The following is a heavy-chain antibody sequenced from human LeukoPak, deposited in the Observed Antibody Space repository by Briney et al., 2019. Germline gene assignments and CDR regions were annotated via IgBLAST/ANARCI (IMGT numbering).Heavy chain of an antibody. Sequence: PSETLSLTCTVSGGSISSSSYYWGWIRQPPGKGLEWIGSIYYSGSTYYNPSLKSRVTISVDTSKNQFSLKLSSVTAADTAVYYCARVKDYDSSGYYYAFDAFDIWGQGTMVTVSS. CDR1: GGSISSSSYY. CDR2: IYYSGST. V-gene: IGHV4-39*07. CDR3: ARVKDYDSSGYYYAFDAFDI. J-gene: IGHJ3*02. D-gene: IGHD3-22*01.